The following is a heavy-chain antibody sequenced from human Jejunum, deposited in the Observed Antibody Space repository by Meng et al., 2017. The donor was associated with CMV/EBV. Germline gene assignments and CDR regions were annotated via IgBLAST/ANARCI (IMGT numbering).Heavy chain of an antibody. CDR3: ARASYGSGSPLGESWFDP. J-gene: IGHJ5*02. CDR2: IHDSGST. CDR1: GGSVSSGGYY. D-gene: IGHD3-10*01. V-gene: IGHV4-31*03. Sequence: QVQLQESGPGLVKPSQTLSLTCTVSGGSVSSGGYYWSWIRQHPGKGLEWIGYIHDSGSTYYNPSLKSRVTISADTSKNQFSLKLSSVTAADTAVYYCARASYGSGSPLGESWFDPWGQGTLVTV.